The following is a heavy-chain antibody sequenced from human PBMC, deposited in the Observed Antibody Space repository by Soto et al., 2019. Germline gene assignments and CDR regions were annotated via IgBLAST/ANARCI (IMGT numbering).Heavy chain of an antibody. CDR1: GFTFSSYG. V-gene: IGHV3-33*01. J-gene: IGHJ6*02. D-gene: IGHD2-15*01. CDR2: IWYDGSNK. Sequence: GGSLRLSCAASGFTFSSYGMHWVRQAPGKGLEWVAVIWYDGSNKYYADSVKGRFTISRDNSKNTLYLQMNSLRAEDTAVYYCARVAAEDYYYYGMDVWGQATTVTVSS. CDR3: ARVAAEDYYYYGMDV.